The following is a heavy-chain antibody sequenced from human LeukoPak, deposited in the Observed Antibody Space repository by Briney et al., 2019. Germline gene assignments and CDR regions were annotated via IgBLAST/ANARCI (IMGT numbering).Heavy chain of an antibody. V-gene: IGHV6-1*01. CDR1: GDNVSSNMVS. D-gene: IGHD3-16*01. CDR3: ARDWGTLTDGFDI. J-gene: IGHJ3*02. CDR2: TYYRSKWYN. Sequence: SQTLSLTCGISGDNVSSNMVSWNWVRQSPSRGLEWLGRTYYRSKWYNDYAISVRSRITINPDTSKNQFSLQLNSVTPEDTAVYYCARDWGTLTDGFDIWGQGTMVIVSS.